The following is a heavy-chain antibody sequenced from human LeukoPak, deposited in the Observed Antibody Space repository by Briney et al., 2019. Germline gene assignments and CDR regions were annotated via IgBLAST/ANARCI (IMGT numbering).Heavy chain of an antibody. CDR1: GYRVTRYW. V-gene: IGHV5-51*01. CDR2: IYPGDSDT. CDR3: ARHVGGIVGRSRDAFDI. D-gene: IGHD1-26*01. J-gene: IGHJ3*02. Sequence: GETLKITCMDSGYRVTRYWIGWVRQMPGKGLEWMGIIYPGDSDTRYSPSFQGQVTISADKSISTAYLQWSSLKASDTAMYYCARHVGGIVGRSRDAFDIWGQGTKVTVSS.